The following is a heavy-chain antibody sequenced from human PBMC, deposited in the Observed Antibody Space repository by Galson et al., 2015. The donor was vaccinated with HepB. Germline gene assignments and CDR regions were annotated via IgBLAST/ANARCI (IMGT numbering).Heavy chain of an antibody. CDR1: GGSISSGGYS. CDR2: IYHSGST. Sequence: TLSLTCAVSGGSISSGGYSWSWIRQPPGKGLEWIGYIYHSGSTYYNPSLKSRVTISVDRSKNQFSLKLSSVTAADTAVYYCARSLYDSSGYYQGAFDIWGQGTMVTVSS. J-gene: IGHJ3*02. V-gene: IGHV4-30-2*01. D-gene: IGHD3-22*01. CDR3: ARSLYDSSGYYQGAFDI.